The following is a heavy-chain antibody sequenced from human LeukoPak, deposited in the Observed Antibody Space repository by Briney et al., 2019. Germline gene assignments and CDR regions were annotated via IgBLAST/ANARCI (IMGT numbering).Heavy chain of an antibody. D-gene: IGHD5-18*01. V-gene: IGHV3-66*01. CDR3: ARDLSGVTGYTYGRGIDY. Sequence: PGGSLRLSCAASGFSVSSNYLTWVRQAPGKGLECVSVIYSDSNTYYADSVKGRFTISRDNSKNTLYLQMSSLRAEDTAVYYCARDLSGVTGYTYGRGIDYWGQGTLVTVSS. CDR2: IYSDSNT. J-gene: IGHJ4*02. CDR1: GFSVSSNY.